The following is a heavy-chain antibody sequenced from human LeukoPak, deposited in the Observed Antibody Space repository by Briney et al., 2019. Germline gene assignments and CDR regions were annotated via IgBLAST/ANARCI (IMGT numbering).Heavy chain of an antibody. CDR3: ARGWAAAGIFDY. D-gene: IGHD6-13*01. Sequence: GESLKISCKGAGYSFASYWIGWVRQMPGTGLEWMGIIYPGDSDTRYSPSFQGQVTISADKSISTAYLQWSSLKASDAAMYYCARGWAAAGIFDYWGQGTLVTVSS. V-gene: IGHV5-51*01. J-gene: IGHJ4*02. CDR2: IYPGDSDT. CDR1: GYSFASYW.